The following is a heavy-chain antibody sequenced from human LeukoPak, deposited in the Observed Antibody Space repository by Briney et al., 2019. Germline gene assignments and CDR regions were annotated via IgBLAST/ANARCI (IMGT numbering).Heavy chain of an antibody. V-gene: IGHV3-23*01. D-gene: IGHD1-26*01. CDR2: VSGSGRST. Sequence: GESLRLFCAASGFTFSSYAMSWVRQAPGKGLEWVSVVSGSGRSTDYADSVKGRFTISRDNSKNTLYLQMNSLRVEDTAVYYCAKAERFSGTKTPDYWGQGTLVTVSS. CDR1: GFTFSSYA. CDR3: AKAERFSGTKTPDY. J-gene: IGHJ4*02.